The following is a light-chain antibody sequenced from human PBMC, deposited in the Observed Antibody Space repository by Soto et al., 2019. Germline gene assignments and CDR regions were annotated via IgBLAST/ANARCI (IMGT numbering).Light chain of an antibody. CDR2: AIS. Sequence: EIVLTQSPATLSLSPGERATLSCRASQTVDSFLAWYQQKPGQAPRLLIHAISERATGVPARFSGSGSGTDFTLTISSLEPEDFAVYYCQQRRSWPRTFGQGTKVEIK. CDR1: QTVDSF. CDR3: QQRRSWPRT. V-gene: IGKV3-11*01. J-gene: IGKJ1*01.